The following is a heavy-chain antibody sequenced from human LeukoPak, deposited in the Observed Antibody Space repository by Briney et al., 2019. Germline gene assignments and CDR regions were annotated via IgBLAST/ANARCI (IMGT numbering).Heavy chain of an antibody. CDR2: MNPNSGNT. V-gene: IGHV1-8*01. CDR1: GYTFTSYD. Sequence: ASVKVSCKASGYTFTSYDINWVRQATGQGLEWMGWMNPNSGNTGYAQKFQGRVTMTRNTSISTAYMELSSLRSEDTAVYYCARGLVVWSNQGYDAFDIWGQGTMVTVSS. CDR3: ARGLVVWSNQGYDAFDI. J-gene: IGHJ3*02. D-gene: IGHD2-2*01.